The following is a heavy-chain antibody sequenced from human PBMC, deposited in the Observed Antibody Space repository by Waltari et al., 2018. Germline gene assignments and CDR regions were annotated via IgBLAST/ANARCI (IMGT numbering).Heavy chain of an antibody. CDR2: ISNDGIQQ. CDR3: VKERFTKWSFDY. CDR1: GCSFTYDG. Sequence: QVQLVESGGGVVQPGGSLKPSCAASGCSFTYDGMDWVRQAPGEGFEWVTFISNDGIQQFYADAVKGRFTVSRDISKNTLYLQMNSLRPEDTAVYYCVKERFTKWSFDYWGQGTLVTVSS. D-gene: IGHD2-15*01. V-gene: IGHV3-30*18. J-gene: IGHJ4*02.